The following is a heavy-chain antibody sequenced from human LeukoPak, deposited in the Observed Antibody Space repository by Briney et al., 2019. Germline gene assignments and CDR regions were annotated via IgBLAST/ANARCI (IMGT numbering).Heavy chain of an antibody. D-gene: IGHD6-13*01. Sequence: SETLSLTCSVSGDSITGFYWSWIRQPPGKGLEWIGYIYYSGSTNYNPSLTSRVTISVDTSKNQFSLKLSSVTAADTAVYYCAREVVAAAGTVDYWGQGTLVTVSS. J-gene: IGHJ4*02. CDR1: GDSITGFY. V-gene: IGHV4-59*01. CDR2: IYYSGST. CDR3: AREVVAAAGTVDY.